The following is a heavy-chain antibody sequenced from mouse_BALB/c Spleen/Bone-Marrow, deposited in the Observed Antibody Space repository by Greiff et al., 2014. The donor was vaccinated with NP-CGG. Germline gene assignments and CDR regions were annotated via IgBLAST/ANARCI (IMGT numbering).Heavy chain of an antibody. CDR1: GYTFTDYN. J-gene: IGHJ1*01. CDR3: ARFRYYWYFDV. D-gene: IGHD2-14*01. Sequence: VQLKQSGPELAKPGASVKISCKASGYTFTDYNMHWVKQSHGQSLEWIGYIYPYNGGTGYNQKFKSKATLTVDNSSSTAYMELRSLTSEDSAVYYCARFRYYWYFDVWGAGTTVTVSS. V-gene: IGHV1S29*02. CDR2: IYPYNGGT.